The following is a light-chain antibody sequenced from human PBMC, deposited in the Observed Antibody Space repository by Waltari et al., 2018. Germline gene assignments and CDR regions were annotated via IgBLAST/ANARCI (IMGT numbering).Light chain of an antibody. J-gene: IGLJ2*01. CDR3: GSYTSSDTWI. Sequence: QSALTQPASVSGSPGQSITISCTGTSDDVGGYEYVHWYQHHPGKAPKLFIYDVSDRPSGVSNRFSGSRSANTASLAISGLQAEDEAHYYCGSYTSSDTWIFGGGTKLTVL. V-gene: IGLV2-14*03. CDR1: SDDVGGYEY. CDR2: DVS.